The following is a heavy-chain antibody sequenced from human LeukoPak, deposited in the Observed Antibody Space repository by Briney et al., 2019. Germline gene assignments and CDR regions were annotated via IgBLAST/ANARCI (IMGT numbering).Heavy chain of an antibody. CDR1: GYSFTNFW. J-gene: IGHJ3*02. V-gene: IGHV5-51*01. Sequence: GESLKISCRGSGYSFTNFWIGWVRQMPGKGLEWMGTIYPGDSDTRYSPSFQGQVTTSADKSISTAYMQWSSLKASDTAMYYCARATVTDRTFDIWGQGTMVTVSS. D-gene: IGHD4-17*01. CDR2: IYPGDSDT. CDR3: ARATVTDRTFDI.